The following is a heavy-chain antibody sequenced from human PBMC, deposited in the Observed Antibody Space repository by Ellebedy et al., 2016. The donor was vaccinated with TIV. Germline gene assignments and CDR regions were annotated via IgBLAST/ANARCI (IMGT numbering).Heavy chain of an antibody. V-gene: IGHV1-46*01. CDR1: GYTFTSYY. CDR3: ARAPSGDYVWGILPHYYYYGMDV. D-gene: IGHD3-16*01. CDR2: INPSGGST. J-gene: IGHJ6*02. Sequence: ASVKVSXKASGYTFTSYYMHWVRQAPGQGLEWMGIINPSGGSTSYAQKFQGRVTMTRDTSTSTVYMELSSLRSEDTAVYYCARAPSGDYVWGILPHYYYYGMDVWGQGTTVTVSS.